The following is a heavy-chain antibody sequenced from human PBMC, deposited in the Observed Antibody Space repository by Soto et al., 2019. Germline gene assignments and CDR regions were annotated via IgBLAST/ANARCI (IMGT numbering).Heavy chain of an antibody. CDR3: AKEGSVVPAAIKGPTYYYYGKDV. D-gene: IGHD2-2*02. CDR2: IWNDGSNE. CDR1: GFTFSDYC. Sequence: GGSLRLSCAASGFTFSDYCLTWVRQAPGRGLEWVAIIWNDGSNEYYADSVKGRFTISRDNSKNTLYLQMNSLRAEDTAVYYCAKEGSVVPAAIKGPTYYYYGKDVWGQGTTVIVSS. V-gene: IGHV3-33*06. J-gene: IGHJ6*02.